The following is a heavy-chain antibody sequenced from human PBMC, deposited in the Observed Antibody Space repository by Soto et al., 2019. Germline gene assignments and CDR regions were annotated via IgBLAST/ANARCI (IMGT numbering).Heavy chain of an antibody. V-gene: IGHV1-69*13. Sequence: GASVKVSCKASGGTFSSYSINWLRQAPGQRLEWLGDIIPIYGKTNYAQKFQGRVTISADESTTTAFMELSSLRYEDTAVYYCARLPHYSGTLYWFDPWGQGTLVTVSS. CDR1: GGTFSSYS. J-gene: IGHJ5*02. CDR2: IIPIYGKT. D-gene: IGHD4-4*01. CDR3: ARLPHYSGTLYWFDP.